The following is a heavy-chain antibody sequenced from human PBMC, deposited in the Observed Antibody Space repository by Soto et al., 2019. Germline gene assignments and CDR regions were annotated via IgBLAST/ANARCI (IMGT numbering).Heavy chain of an antibody. V-gene: IGHV3-23*01. CDR3: AKSPAAQPYYYYYMAV. CDR1: GFTFSSYA. CDR2: ISGSGGST. D-gene: IGHD2-2*01. J-gene: IGHJ6*03. Sequence: GGSLRLSCAASGFTFSSYAMSWVRQAPGKGLEWVSAISGSGGSTYYADSVKGRFTISRDNSKNPLYLQMNSLRAEDTAVYYCAKSPAAQPYYYYYMAVWGKGTTVTVSS.